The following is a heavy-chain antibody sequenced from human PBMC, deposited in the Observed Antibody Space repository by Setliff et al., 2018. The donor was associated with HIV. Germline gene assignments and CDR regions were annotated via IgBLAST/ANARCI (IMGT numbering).Heavy chain of an antibody. Sequence: SVKVSCKASGGTLNNYAISWVRQAPGQGLEWMGGIIPIFGTTSYAQKFQDRVTITTDESTTTVYMELSSLRSEDTALYFCARVPFGSGSYYFDFWGQGTLVTVSS. CDR3: ARVPFGSGSYYFDF. V-gene: IGHV1-69*05. J-gene: IGHJ4*02. CDR2: IIPIFGTT. CDR1: GGTLNNYA. D-gene: IGHD3-10*01.